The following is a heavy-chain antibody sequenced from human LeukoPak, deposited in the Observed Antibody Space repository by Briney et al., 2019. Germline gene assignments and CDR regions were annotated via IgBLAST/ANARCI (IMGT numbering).Heavy chain of an antibody. V-gene: IGHV4-39*01. J-gene: IGHJ4*02. CDR3: ARLGIRYFDWLFIGYFDY. CDR2: IYYSGST. CDR1: GGSISSSSYY. Sequence: SETLSLTCTASGGSISSSSYYWGWIRQPPGKGLEWIGSIYYSGSTYYNPSLKSRVTISVDTPKNQFSLKLSSVTAADTAVYYCARLGIRYFDWLFIGYFDYWGQGTLVTVSS. D-gene: IGHD3-9*01.